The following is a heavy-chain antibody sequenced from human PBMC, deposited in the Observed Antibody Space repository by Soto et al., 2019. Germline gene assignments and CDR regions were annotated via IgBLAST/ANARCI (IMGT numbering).Heavy chain of an antibody. V-gene: IGHV1-46*01. CDR2: INPSGGST. J-gene: IGHJ4*02. CDR1: GYTFTSYY. D-gene: IGHD3-22*01. CDR3: AREAFRVDYYDSSGYHPFDY. Sequence: ASVKVSCKASGYTFTSYYMHWVRQAPGQGLEWMGIINPSGGSTSYAQKFQGRVTMTRDTSTSTVYMELSSLRSEDTAVYYCAREAFRVDYYDSSGYHPFDYWGQGTLVTVSS.